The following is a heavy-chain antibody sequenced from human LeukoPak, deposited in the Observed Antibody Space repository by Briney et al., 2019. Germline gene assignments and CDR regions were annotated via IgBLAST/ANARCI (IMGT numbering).Heavy chain of an antibody. CDR1: GFTFSSYA. D-gene: IGHD6-13*01. CDR2: ISSNGGST. Sequence: GGSLRLSCAASGFTFSSYAMHWVRQAPGKGLEYVSAISSNGGSTYYANSVKGRFTISRDNSKNTLYLQMGSLRAEDMAVYYCAKGYVGIAAAGTIWYFDLWGRGTLVTVSS. J-gene: IGHJ2*01. V-gene: IGHV3-64*01. CDR3: AKGYVGIAAAGTIWYFDL.